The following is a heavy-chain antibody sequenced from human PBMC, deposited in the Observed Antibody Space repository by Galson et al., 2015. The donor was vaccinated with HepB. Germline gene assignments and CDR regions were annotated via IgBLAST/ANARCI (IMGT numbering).Heavy chain of an antibody. V-gene: IGHV1-2*04. CDR2: INPNSGGT. D-gene: IGHD2-2*01. J-gene: IGHJ3*02. CDR3: ARSRRTTYIVVVPAADAFDI. CDR1: GYTFTGYY. Sequence: SVKVSCKASGYTFTGYYMHWVRQAPGQGLEWMGWINPNSGGTNYAQKFQDWVTMTRDTSISTAYMELSSLRSEDTAVYYCARSRRTTYIVVVPAADAFDIWGQGTMVTVSS.